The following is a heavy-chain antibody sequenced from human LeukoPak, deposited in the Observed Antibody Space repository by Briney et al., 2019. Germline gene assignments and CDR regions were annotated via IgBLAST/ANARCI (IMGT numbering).Heavy chain of an antibody. D-gene: IGHD5-24*01. CDR2: IYYSGSR. CDR3: ARDLGGDGFNLRNWFDP. V-gene: IGHV4-31*03. CDR1: GGSINSADYY. J-gene: IGHJ5*02. Sequence: SQTLSLTCTVSGGSINSADYYWSWNRQHPGQGLEWIGYIYYSGSRYYNPSLNSRVSISIDTSTNQFSLNLSSVTAADTAVYYCARDLGGDGFNLRNWFDPWGQGTLVTVSS.